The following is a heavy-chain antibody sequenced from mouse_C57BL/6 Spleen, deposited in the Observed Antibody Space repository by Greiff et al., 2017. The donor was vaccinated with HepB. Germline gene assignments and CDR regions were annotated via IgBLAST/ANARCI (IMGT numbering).Heavy chain of an antibody. J-gene: IGHJ3*01. CDR3: ATICCDYDEGAY. V-gene: IGHV1-7*01. CDR2: INPSSGYT. D-gene: IGHD2-4*01. CDR1: GYTFTSYW. Sequence: VQLQQSGAELAKPGASVKLSCKASGYTFTSYWMHWVKQRPGQGLEWIGYINPSSGYTKYNQKFKDKATLTADKSSSTAYMQLSSLTYEDSAVYCCATICCDYDEGAYWGQGTLVTVSA.